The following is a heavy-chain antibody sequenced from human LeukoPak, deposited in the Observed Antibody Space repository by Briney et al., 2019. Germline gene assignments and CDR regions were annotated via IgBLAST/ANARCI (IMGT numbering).Heavy chain of an antibody. Sequence: SETLSLTCTVSGGSISTYYWSWIRQPPGKGLEWIGYIYYSGSTNYNPSLKSRVTISVDTSKNQFSLKLSSVTAADTAVYYCARIRTTVTRPYYFDYWGQGTLVTVSS. J-gene: IGHJ4*02. CDR1: GGSISTYY. V-gene: IGHV4-59*12. CDR3: ARIRTTVTRPYYFDY. CDR2: IYYSGST. D-gene: IGHD4-17*01.